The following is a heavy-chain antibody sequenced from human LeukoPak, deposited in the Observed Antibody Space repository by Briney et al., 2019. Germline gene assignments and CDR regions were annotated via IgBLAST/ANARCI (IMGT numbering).Heavy chain of an antibody. CDR3: ARGDDYGDYWGLY. CDR1: GYTFTSYA. D-gene: IGHD4-17*01. V-gene: IGHV1-3*01. Sequence: GASVKVSCKASGYTFTSYAMHWVRQAPGQRLEWMGWINAGNGNTKYSQKFQGRVTITRDTSASTAYMELSSLRSEDTAVYYCARGDDYGDYWGLYWGQGTLVTVSS. CDR2: INAGNGNT. J-gene: IGHJ4*02.